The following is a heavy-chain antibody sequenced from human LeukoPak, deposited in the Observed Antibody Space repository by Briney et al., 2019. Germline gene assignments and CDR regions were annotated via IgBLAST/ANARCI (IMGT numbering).Heavy chain of an antibody. D-gene: IGHD6-19*01. J-gene: IGHJ4*02. V-gene: IGHV3-13*01. Sequence: PGGSLRLSCAASGFTFSSYDMHWVRQATGKGLEWVSAIGTACDTYYPVSVKGRFTISRENAKNSLYLQMNSLRAGDTAVYYCARAVSGWYDVGYYFDYWGQGTLVTVSS. CDR3: ARAVSGWYDVGYYFDY. CDR1: GFTFSSYD. CDR2: IGTACDT.